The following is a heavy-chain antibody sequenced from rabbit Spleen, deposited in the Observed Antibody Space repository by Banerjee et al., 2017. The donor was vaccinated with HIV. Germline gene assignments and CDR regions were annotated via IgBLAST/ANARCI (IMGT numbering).Heavy chain of an antibody. CDR1: GFSFSNSYY. V-gene: IGHV1S45*01. CDR2: IAGGTSAFT. Sequence: QEQLEESGGDLVKPGASLTLTCTASGFSFSNSYYMCWVRQAPGKGLEWIACIAGGTSAFTYSATWAKGRFTCSKTSSTTVTLQMTSLTAADTATYFCARDAGSSFSSYGMDLWGQGTLVTVS. J-gene: IGHJ6*01. D-gene: IGHD8-1*01. CDR3: ARDAGSSFSSYGMDL.